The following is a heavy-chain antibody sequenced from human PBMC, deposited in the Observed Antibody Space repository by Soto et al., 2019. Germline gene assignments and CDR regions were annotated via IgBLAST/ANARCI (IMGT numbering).Heavy chain of an antibody. J-gene: IGHJ4*02. CDR3: ARDCDDILTSYSHLDY. Sequence: HPGGSLRLSCVASGFSFSSYSMNWVRQAPGMGLEWVSYISNDGGTVHYADSVKGRFTMSRDNAKNSLYLQMNSLRAEDTAVYYCARDCDDILTSYSHLDYWGQGTLVTVSS. D-gene: IGHD3-9*01. CDR1: GFSFSSYS. CDR2: ISNDGGTV. V-gene: IGHV3-48*01.